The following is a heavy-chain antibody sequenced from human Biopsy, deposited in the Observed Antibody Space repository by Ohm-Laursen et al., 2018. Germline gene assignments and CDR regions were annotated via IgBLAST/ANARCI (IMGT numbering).Heavy chain of an antibody. Sequence: SVKVSCKASGYAFTDYYVHWVRQAPGHGLEWMGWIDTINGGARYAQKFQGRVTMTRDTSISTAYMELSRLTYDDTAVYYCARERDPWGQGTLVTVSS. J-gene: IGHJ5*02. CDR3: ARERDP. V-gene: IGHV1-2*02. CDR2: IDTINGGA. CDR1: GYAFTDYY.